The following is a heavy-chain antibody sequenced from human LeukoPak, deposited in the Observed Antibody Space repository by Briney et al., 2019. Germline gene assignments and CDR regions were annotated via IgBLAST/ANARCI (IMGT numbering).Heavy chain of an antibody. Sequence: GGSLRLSCAASGFTFSSYGMHWVRQAPGEGLEWVAVISYDGSNKYYADSVEGRFTISRDNSKNTLYLQMNSLRAEDTAVYYCAKEAHFWSGYYPYGMDVWGQGTTVTVSS. D-gene: IGHD3-3*02. CDR2: ISYDGSNK. CDR1: GFTFSSYG. CDR3: AKEAHFWSGYYPYGMDV. J-gene: IGHJ6*02. V-gene: IGHV3-30*18.